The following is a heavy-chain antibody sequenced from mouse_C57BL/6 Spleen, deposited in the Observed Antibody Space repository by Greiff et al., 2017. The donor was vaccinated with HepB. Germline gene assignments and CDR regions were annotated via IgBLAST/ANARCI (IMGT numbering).Heavy chain of an antibody. CDR1: GYAFTNYL. V-gene: IGHV1-54*01. CDR2: INPGSGGT. Sequence: QVQLQQSGAELVRPGTSVKVSCKASGYAFTNYLIEWVKQRPGQGLEWIGVINPGSGGTNYNEKFKGKATLTADKSSSTAYMQLSSLTSEDSAVYFCARRGGRFDVWGTGTTVTVSS. J-gene: IGHJ1*03. CDR3: ARRGGRFDV.